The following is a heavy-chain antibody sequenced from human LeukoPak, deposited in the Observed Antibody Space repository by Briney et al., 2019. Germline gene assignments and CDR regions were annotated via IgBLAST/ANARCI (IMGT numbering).Heavy chain of an antibody. CDR2: IYPGDSDT. V-gene: IGHV5-51*01. CDR1: GYSFTSYG. J-gene: IGHJ4*02. Sequence: GESLKISCKGSGYSFTSYGIGWVRQMPGKGLEWMGIIYPGDSDTRYSPSFQGQVPISADQSISPAYLQWSSLKASDTAMYFCARFRGRGGSYSTVDYWGQGTLVTVSS. CDR3: ARFRGRGGSYSTVDY. D-gene: IGHD1-26*01.